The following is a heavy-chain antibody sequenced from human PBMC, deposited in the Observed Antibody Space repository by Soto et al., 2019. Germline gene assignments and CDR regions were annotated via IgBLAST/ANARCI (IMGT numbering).Heavy chain of an antibody. CDR3: AHSGRSATVAVDY. Sequence: QITLKESGPSLVNPTQSLTLTCSFSGFSLTTTEVAVGWIRQPPGKALEWLALIYWDDDKRYSPSLKSSLTITKDTAKNQVVLKITNVHPEDTATYFCAHSGRSATVAVDYWGQGILVTVSS. CDR2: IYWDDDK. D-gene: IGHD6-25*01. CDR1: GFSLTTTEVA. V-gene: IGHV2-5*02. J-gene: IGHJ4*02.